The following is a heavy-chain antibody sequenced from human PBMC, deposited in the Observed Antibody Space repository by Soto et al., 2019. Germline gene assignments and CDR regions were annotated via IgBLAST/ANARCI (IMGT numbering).Heavy chain of an antibody. CDR3: ARETKDYYYGMDV. Sequence: GGSLRLSCAASGFTFSSYSMNWVSQAPGKGLEWVSSISSSSSYIYYADSVKGRFTISRDNAKNSLYLPMNSLRAEDTAVYYCARETKDYYYGMDVWGQGTTVTVSS. CDR1: GFTFSSYS. V-gene: IGHV3-21*01. J-gene: IGHJ6*02. CDR2: ISSSSSYI.